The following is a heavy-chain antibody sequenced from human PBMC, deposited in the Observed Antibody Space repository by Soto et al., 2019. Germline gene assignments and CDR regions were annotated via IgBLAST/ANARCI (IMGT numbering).Heavy chain of an antibody. Sequence: EVQLLESGGGLVQPGGSLRLSCAASGFTFSSYAMSWVRQAPGKGLEWVSAISGSGGSTYYADSVKGRFTISRDNSKNTLYLQMNSLRADDAAVYYCAKALTRNYYYYMDVWGKGTTVTVSS. V-gene: IGHV3-23*01. CDR1: GFTFSSYA. D-gene: IGHD2-21*02. CDR2: ISGSGGST. J-gene: IGHJ6*03. CDR3: AKALTRNYYYYMDV.